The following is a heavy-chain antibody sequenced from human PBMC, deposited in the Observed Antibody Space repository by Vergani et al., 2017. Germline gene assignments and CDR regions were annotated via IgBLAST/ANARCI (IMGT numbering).Heavy chain of an antibody. J-gene: IGHJ6*04. Sequence: EVQLVESGGGLVQPGGSLRLSCAASGFTFSSYSMNWVRQAPGKGLEWIGRIRDKTYNYATAYAVSVKGRFIISRDDSKKTAYLQMNRLTIEDTAVYYCYYDFWAGYESGDVGGKGTTVTVSS. D-gene: IGHD3-3*01. CDR2: IRDKTYNYAT. CDR3: YYDFWAGYESGDV. V-gene: IGHV3-73*01. CDR1: GFTFSSYS.